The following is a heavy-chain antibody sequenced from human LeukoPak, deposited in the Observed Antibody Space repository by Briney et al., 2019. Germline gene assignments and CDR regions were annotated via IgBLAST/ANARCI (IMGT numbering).Heavy chain of an antibody. CDR2: ISSTSIYI. V-gene: IGHV3-21*01. D-gene: IGHD3-3*01. J-gene: IGHJ4*02. CDR1: GGTYSSHS. CDR3: DRADYDFWSGHQGYYFDY. Sequence: GGSLRLSCAASGGTYSSHSMNWVRQAPGKGLEWVSSISSTSIYIYYADSVKGRFTISRDNAKNSLYLQMDSLRAEDTAAYYCDRADYDFWSGHQGYYFDYWGQGTLVTASS.